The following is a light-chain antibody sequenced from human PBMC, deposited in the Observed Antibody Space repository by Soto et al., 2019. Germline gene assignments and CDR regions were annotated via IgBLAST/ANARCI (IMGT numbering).Light chain of an antibody. CDR2: AAS. CDR1: QGINSN. Sequence: AIRMTQSPSSFSASTGDRVTITCRASQGINSNLAWYQQKPGRAPKFLIYAASTLQSGVPSRFSGSGSGTDFTLTISSLQSEDIATYYCQKYASYPVTFGQGTRLEI. J-gene: IGKJ5*01. CDR3: QKYASYPVT. V-gene: IGKV1-8*01.